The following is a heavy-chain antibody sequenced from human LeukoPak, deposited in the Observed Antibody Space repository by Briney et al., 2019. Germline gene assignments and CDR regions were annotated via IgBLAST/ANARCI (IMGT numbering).Heavy chain of an antibody. CDR3: ARGDSSGYTPLPFDY. Sequence: ASVKVSCKASGYTFTSYYMHWVRQAPGQGLEWMGIINPSDGSTSYAQKFQGRVTMTRDMSTSTVYMELSSLRSEDTAVYYCARGDSSGYTPLPFDYWGQGTLVTVSS. D-gene: IGHD3-22*01. V-gene: IGHV1-46*01. J-gene: IGHJ4*02. CDR2: INPSDGST. CDR1: GYTFTSYY.